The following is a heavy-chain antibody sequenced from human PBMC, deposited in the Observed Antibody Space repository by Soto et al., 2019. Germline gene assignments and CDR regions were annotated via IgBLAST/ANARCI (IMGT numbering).Heavy chain of an antibody. J-gene: IGHJ6*02. CDR1: GGTFGSYA. CDR2: IIPIPGTA. V-gene: IGHV1-69*13. D-gene: IGHD2-2*01. CDR3: ARSQGSSTSLEIYYYYYYGMDV. Sequence: ASVQVSCKASGGTFGSYAISWVRQAPGQGLEWMGGIIPIPGTANYAQKFQGRVTIAADESTSTAYMELSSLRSEDTAVYYCARSQGSSTSLEIYYYYYYGMDVWGQGTTVTVSS.